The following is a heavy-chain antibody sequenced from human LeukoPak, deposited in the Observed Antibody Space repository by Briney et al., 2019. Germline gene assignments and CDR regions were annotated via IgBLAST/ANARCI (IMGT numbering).Heavy chain of an antibody. J-gene: IGHJ4*02. D-gene: IGHD3-10*01. CDR3: VKVAKYYYGSETYYFFEH. CDR2: ISSSSSYI. CDR1: GFTFSSYS. Sequence: PGGSLRLSCAASGFTFSSYSMNWVRQAPGKGLEWVSSISSSSSYIYYADSVKGRFTISRDNAKNSLDLQMNSLRVEDTGIYYCVKVAKYYYGSETYYFFEHWGQGTPVTASS. V-gene: IGHV3-21*01.